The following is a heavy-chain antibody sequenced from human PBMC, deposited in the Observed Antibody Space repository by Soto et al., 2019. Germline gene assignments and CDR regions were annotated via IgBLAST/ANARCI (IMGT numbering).Heavy chain of an antibody. V-gene: IGHV4-59*01. CDR1: GGSMSRYY. Sequence: SEALPLTCTGPGGSMSRYYWSWIRQPPRKGLERIVYIYYSGSTNYNPSLKSRVTISVDTSKHQFSLKLSSVTAADTAVYYCARGYYGSGISYYYYYYMDVWGKGTTVTVSS. J-gene: IGHJ6*03. D-gene: IGHD3-10*01. CDR2: IYYSGST. CDR3: ARGYYGSGISYYYYYYMDV.